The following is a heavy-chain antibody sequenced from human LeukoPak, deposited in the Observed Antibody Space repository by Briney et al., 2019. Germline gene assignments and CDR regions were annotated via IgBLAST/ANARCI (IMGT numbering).Heavy chain of an antibody. V-gene: IGHV3-30*18. CDR2: ISYDGSNK. D-gene: IGHD4-23*01. CDR3: AKPQLLGWFDP. J-gene: IGHJ5*02. CDR1: GFTFSSYG. Sequence: GGSLRLSCAASGFTFSSYGMHWVRQAPGKGLEWVAVISYDGSNKYYADSVKGRFTISRDNSKNTLYLQMNSLRAEDTAVYYCAKPQLLGWFDPWGQGTLVTVSS.